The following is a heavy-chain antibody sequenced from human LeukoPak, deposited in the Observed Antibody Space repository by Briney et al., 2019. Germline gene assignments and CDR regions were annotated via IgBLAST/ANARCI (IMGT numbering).Heavy chain of an antibody. CDR3: ARSLGTGYDPRSYWNYYMDV. J-gene: IGHJ6*03. CDR1: GGSISTHF. Sequence: SETLSLTCTVSGGSISTHFWTWIRQPAGKRLEWIGRIYTTGVTNYNPSLKSRVTMSVDTSKNHFSLELKSVTAADTAVYYCARSLGTGYDPRSYWNYYMDVWGKGTTVTVSS. D-gene: IGHD5-12*01. V-gene: IGHV4-4*07. CDR2: IYTTGVT.